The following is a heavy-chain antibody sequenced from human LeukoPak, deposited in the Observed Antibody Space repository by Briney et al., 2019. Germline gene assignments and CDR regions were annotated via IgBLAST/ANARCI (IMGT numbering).Heavy chain of an antibody. CDR3: ARRLRIEGATRRGGGFDI. V-gene: IGHV4-59*08. J-gene: IGHJ3*02. D-gene: IGHD1-26*01. CDR1: GGSINSYY. Sequence: SETLSLTCTVSGGSINSYYWSGIRQPPGKGLEWIGYIYNSGSTNYNPSLESRVTISADTSKKQFSLKVSSVTAADTAVYFCARRLRIEGATRRGGGFDIWGQGTMVTVSS. CDR2: IYNSGST.